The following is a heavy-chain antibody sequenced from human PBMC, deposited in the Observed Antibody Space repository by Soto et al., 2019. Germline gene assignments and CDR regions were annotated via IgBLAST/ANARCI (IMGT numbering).Heavy chain of an antibody. CDR2: IWYDGSNK. CDR1: GFTFSSYG. Sequence: QVQLVESGGGVVQPGRSLRLSCAASGFTFSSYGMHWVRQAPGKGLEWVAVIWYDGSNKYYADSVKGRFTISRDNSKNTLYLQMNRLRAEDTAVYYCARDQEGGARIFYYYYYGMDVWGQGTTVTVSS. CDR3: ARDQEGGARIFYYYYYGMDV. V-gene: IGHV3-33*01. J-gene: IGHJ6*02. D-gene: IGHD2-15*01.